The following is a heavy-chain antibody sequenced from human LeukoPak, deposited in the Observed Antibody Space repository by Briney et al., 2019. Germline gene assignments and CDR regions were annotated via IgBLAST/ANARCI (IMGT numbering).Heavy chain of an antibody. Sequence: GASLRLSCAASGFTFSSYAMSWVRQAPWKGLEWVSAISGSGGSTYYADSVKGRFTISRDNSKNTLYLQMNSLRAEDTAVYYCAKGQYSSGPGDFDYWGQGTLVTVSS. D-gene: IGHD6-19*01. J-gene: IGHJ4*02. V-gene: IGHV3-23*01. CDR1: GFTFSSYA. CDR2: ISGSGGST. CDR3: AKGQYSSGPGDFDY.